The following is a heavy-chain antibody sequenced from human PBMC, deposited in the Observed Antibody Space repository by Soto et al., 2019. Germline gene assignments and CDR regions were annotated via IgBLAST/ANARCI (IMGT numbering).Heavy chain of an antibody. V-gene: IGHV5-51*01. D-gene: IGHD6-13*01. CDR1: GYSFATYW. CDR3: VRPQGAAGNNDLTFER. CDR2: IYPGDSDT. Sequence: LGESLKISCTGSGYSFATYWIGWVRQMPGKGLEWMGIIYPGDSDTRYSPSFQGQVTISADKSISTAYLQWSSLKASDAAMYYCVRPQGAAGNNDLTFERWGQESLVTVSS. J-gene: IGHJ4*02.